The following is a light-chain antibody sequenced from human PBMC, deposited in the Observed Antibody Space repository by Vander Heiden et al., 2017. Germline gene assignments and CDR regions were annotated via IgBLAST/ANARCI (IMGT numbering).Light chain of an antibody. V-gene: IGKV3-20*01. CDR1: QNIISDY. Sequence: EIVSTQSPGTLSLSPGERATLSCRASQNIISDYLAWYQQKPGQAPRLLVNGASGRATGNPERFSGSGSGTDFTLTISRLEPEDFAVYYCQQYAISPRTFGQGTKVEIK. CDR3: QQYAISPRT. J-gene: IGKJ1*01. CDR2: GAS.